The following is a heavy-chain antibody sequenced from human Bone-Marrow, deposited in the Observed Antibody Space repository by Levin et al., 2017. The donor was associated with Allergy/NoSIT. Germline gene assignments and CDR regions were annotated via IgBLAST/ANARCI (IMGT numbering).Heavy chain of an antibody. D-gene: IGHD2-2*01. CDR1: GYTFTGYY. Sequence: ASVKVSCKASGYTFTGYYMHWVRQAPGQGLEWMGWINPNSGDTNYAQKFKGRVTMTRDTSISTAYMELSRLRSDDTAVYYCARDGDRFNPGGNYCSSTSCPYYFDYWGQGTLVTVSS. V-gene: IGHV1-2*02. J-gene: IGHJ4*02. CDR3: ARDGDRFNPGGNYCSSTSCPYYFDY. CDR2: INPNSGDT.